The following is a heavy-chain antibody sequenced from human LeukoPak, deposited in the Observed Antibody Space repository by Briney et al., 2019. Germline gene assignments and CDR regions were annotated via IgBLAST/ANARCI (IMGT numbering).Heavy chain of an antibody. D-gene: IGHD1-14*01. J-gene: IGHJ4*02. CDR3: ATDVTGGAISF. V-gene: IGHV3-23*01. Sequence: GGSLRLSCAASGFTFSTYAMSWVRQAPGKGLEWVSIITSSGGSTNYADSVKGRFTIPRDNSKNTLYLQMNSLKPDDTAVYYCATDVTGGAISFWGQGALVTVSS. CDR1: GFTFSTYA. CDR2: ITSSGGST.